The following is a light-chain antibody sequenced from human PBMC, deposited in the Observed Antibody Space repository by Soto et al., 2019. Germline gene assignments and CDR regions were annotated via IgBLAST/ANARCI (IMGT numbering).Light chain of an antibody. V-gene: IGKV3-15*01. CDR2: GAS. CDR3: QQSFSVRSWT. J-gene: IGKJ1*01. CDR1: QSISGT. Sequence: DIVMTQSPDSLAVSLGERATLSCRASQSISGTLAWYQQKPGQAPRLLIYGASTRATSFPARFSGSGSGTDFTLTISSLQPEDFATYFCQQSFSVRSWTFGQGTKVDIK.